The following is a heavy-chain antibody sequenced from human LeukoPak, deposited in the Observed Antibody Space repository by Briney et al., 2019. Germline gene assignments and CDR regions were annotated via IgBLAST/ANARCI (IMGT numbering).Heavy chain of an antibody. V-gene: IGHV4-39*01. CDR2: IYYSGRA. J-gene: IGHJ4*02. Sequence: PSETLSLTCTVSGASISSTSDYWGWIRQPPGKGLEWIGTIYYSGRAYHNPSPRRRLTISVDTSKNQFSLKLNSVTATDTAIYYCVRQKQHCDGGSCFPPDCGGQGTLVTVSS. CDR1: GASISSTSDY. D-gene: IGHD2-15*01. CDR3: VRQKQHCDGGSCFPPDC.